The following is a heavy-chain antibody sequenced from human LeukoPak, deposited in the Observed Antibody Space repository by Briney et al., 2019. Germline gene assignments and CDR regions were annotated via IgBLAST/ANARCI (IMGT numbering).Heavy chain of an antibody. V-gene: IGHV3-23*01. Sequence: GGSLRLSCAVSGFTFSSYSMNWVRQAPGKGLEWVSAISNNGGYTYYADSVQGRFTISRDNSKSTLCLQMNSLRAEDTAVYYCAKQLGYCSDGSCYFPYWGQGTLVTVSS. D-gene: IGHD2-15*01. CDR2: ISNNGGYT. J-gene: IGHJ4*02. CDR3: AKQLGYCSDGSCYFPY. CDR1: GFTFSSYS.